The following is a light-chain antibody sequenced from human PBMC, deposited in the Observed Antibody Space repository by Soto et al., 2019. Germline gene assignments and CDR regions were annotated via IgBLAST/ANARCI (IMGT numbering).Light chain of an antibody. V-gene: IGKV3-20*01. CDR1: QSVSGY. CDR2: GAS. CDR3: QQYGSSIT. Sequence: EIVLTQSPATLSLSPGETATLSCRASQSVSGYIAWYQQKPGQAPRLLIYGASIRATGIPDRFSGSGSGTDFPTTISRLAHEDVAVYYCQQYGSSITFGQGTRLEIK. J-gene: IGKJ5*01.